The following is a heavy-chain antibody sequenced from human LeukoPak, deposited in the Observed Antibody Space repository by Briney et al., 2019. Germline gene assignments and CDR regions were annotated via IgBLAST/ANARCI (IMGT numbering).Heavy chain of an antibody. J-gene: IGHJ6*03. CDR3: ARLNKNDSGSYRFGKKKRGYMDV. Sequence: PSETLSLTCTVSGGSISCYYWSWIGQPAGKRLESIGHISTSGSTNYNPSLKSRVTMSVDTSKNQFSLKLSSVTAADTAVYYCARLNKNDSGSYRFGKKKRGYMDVWGKGTTVTISS. V-gene: IGHV4-4*07. CDR1: GGSISCYY. D-gene: IGHD3-10*01. CDR2: ISTSGST.